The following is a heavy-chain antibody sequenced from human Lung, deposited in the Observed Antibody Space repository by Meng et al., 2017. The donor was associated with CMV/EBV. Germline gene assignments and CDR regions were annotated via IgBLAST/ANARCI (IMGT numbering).Heavy chain of an antibody. D-gene: IGHD4-17*01. CDR3: AHSGDYRFAWYFDL. J-gene: IGHJ2*01. Sequence: SGFSLTAAGLGVGCVRQPPGKAPEWLALVSCNDDNRYSPSLRNRLTIPNDTSKNQAVLTMRHMDPVDTATYYCAHSGDYRFAWYFDLWGRGTLVTVSS. CDR2: VSCNDDN. CDR1: GFSLTAAGLG. V-gene: IGHV2-5*01.